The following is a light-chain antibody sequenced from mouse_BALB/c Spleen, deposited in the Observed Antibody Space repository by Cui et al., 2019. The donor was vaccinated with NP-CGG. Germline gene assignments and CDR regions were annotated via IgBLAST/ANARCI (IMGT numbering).Light chain of an antibody. CDR1: TGAVTTSNY. V-gene: IGLV1*01. CDR3: ALWYSNHWV. J-gene: IGLJ1*01. Sequence: QALVTQESVLTTSPGETVTLTCHSSTGAVTTSNYANWVQEKPDHLFTGLIGGTNNRAPGVPARFSGSLIGDKAALTITGAQTEDEAIYFCALWYSNHWVFGGGTKLTVL. CDR2: GTN.